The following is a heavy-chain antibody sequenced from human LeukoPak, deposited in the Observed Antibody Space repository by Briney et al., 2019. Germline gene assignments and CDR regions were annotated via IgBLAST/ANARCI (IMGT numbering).Heavy chain of an antibody. J-gene: IGHJ4*02. CDR3: ARHSERRGARSSYDC. V-gene: IGHV4-59*08. CDR2: IYYSGST. CDR1: GGSITSYY. Sequence: SETLSLTCTVSGGSITSYYWSWIRQPPGKGLEWIGYIYYSGSTNYNPSLKSRVTISVDTSKNQFSLKLSSVTAADTAVYYCARHSERRGARSSYDCWGQGTLVTVSS. D-gene: IGHD6-13*01.